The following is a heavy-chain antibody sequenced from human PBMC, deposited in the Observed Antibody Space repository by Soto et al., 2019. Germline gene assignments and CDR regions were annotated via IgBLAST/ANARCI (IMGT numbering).Heavy chain of an antibody. J-gene: IGHJ6*02. CDR3: ARDLGMDV. Sequence: ESGGGVVQPGRSLRLSCAASGFTFSSYAMHWVRQAPGKGLEWVAVISYDGSNKYYADSVKGRFTISRDNSKNTLYLQMNSLRAEDTAVYYCARDLGMDVWGQGTTVTVSS. V-gene: IGHV3-30-3*01. CDR1: GFTFSSYA. CDR2: ISYDGSNK.